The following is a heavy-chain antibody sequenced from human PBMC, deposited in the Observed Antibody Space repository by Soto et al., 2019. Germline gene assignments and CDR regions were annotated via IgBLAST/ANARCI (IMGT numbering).Heavy chain of an antibody. D-gene: IGHD3-3*01. V-gene: IGHV3-23*01. J-gene: IGHJ5*02. CDR3: AIDLVANDCWKFDA. CDR2: ISGTGGST. Sequence: EVQLLESGGGLAQPGGSLRLSCAASGFTFSSYAMSWVRQAPGKGLEWVSGISGTGGSTYYADSVKGRFTISRLNSKNTLFLQVSSLRTDVTAVYYCAIDLVANDCWKFDAWGQGTLVTVSS. CDR1: GFTFSSYA.